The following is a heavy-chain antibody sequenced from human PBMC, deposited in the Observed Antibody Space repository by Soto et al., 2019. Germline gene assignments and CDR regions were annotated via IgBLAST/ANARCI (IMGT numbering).Heavy chain of an antibody. J-gene: IGHJ5*02. D-gene: IGHD1-26*01. CDR2: IYYSGST. Sequence: PSETLSLTCTVCGGCLSSYYWSWIRQPPGKGLEWIGYIYYSGSTDYNPSLKSRVTISVDTSKNQFSLKLTSLTAADTAVYYCARAIGRKNWFDPWGQGTQVTVSS. CDR3: ARAIGRKNWFDP. V-gene: IGHV4-59*01. CDR1: GGCLSSYY.